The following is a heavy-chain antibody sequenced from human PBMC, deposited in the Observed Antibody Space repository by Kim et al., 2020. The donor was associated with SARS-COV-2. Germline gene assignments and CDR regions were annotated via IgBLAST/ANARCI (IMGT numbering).Heavy chain of an antibody. D-gene: IGHD2-15*01. CDR2: IGSNGGSS. Sequence: GGSLRLSCGTSGFTFSKFAMNWFRQAPGKGLEWVSGIGSNGGSSYSAYTETVRGTISRSRAKTTKTPHMRMMRVKDAATSEYSCVRIPGHAVAVSDAF. CDR1: GFTFSKFA. CDR3: VRIPGHAVAVSDAF. V-gene: IGHV3-23*01. J-gene: IGHJ3*01.